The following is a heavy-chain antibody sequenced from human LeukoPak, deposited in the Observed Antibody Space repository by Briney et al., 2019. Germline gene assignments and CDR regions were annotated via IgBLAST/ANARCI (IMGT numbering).Heavy chain of an antibody. D-gene: IGHD6-13*01. CDR3: ARHPPLGYSSSWYYFDY. CDR2: IYYSRST. V-gene: IGHV4-39*01. J-gene: IGHJ4*02. CDR1: GGSISSSSYY. Sequence: PSETLSLTCTVSGGSISSSSYYWGWIRQPPGKGLEGIVSIYYSRSTYYNPSLKRRVTMSVDTSKNQFSLTLSSVTAADTAVYYCARHPPLGYSSSWYYFDYWGQGTLVTVSS.